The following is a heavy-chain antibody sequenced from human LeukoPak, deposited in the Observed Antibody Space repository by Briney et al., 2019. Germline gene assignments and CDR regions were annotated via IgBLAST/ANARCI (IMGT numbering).Heavy chain of an antibody. Sequence: TGGSLRLSCAASGFTFANSAMSWVRQAPGKGLEWVSAISGSADSTYYADSVKGRFTISRDNSKNTLYLQMNSLRVDDTAVYSCAKAGSGWDEHFDYWGQGTLGTVSS. D-gene: IGHD6-19*01. CDR1: GFTFANSA. J-gene: IGHJ4*02. CDR3: AKAGSGWDEHFDY. CDR2: ISGSADST. V-gene: IGHV3-23*01.